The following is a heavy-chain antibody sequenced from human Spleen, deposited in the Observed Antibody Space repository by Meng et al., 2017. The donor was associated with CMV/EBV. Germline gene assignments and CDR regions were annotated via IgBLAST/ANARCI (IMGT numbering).Heavy chain of an antibody. Sequence: SLKISCAASGFSFDDYGMHWVRQSPGKGLEWVSGITWNSDSIGYADSVKGRFTISRDNSKNTLYLQMNSLRAEDTAVYYCAMLVVPAAMANWFDPWGQGTLVTVSS. CDR2: ITWNSDSI. D-gene: IGHD2-2*01. V-gene: IGHV3-9*01. CDR1: GFSFDDYG. J-gene: IGHJ5*02. CDR3: AMLVVPAAMANWFDP.